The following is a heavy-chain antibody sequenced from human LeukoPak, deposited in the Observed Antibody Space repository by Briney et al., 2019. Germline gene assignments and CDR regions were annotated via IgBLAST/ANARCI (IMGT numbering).Heavy chain of an antibody. CDR2: MYYSGNN. V-gene: IGHV4-39*07. CDR3: ARQIAVAGKAGFDY. CDR1: GASISSYSSY. Sequence: PETLSLTCTVSGASISSYSSYWGWIRQLPGKGLEWIGNMYYSGNNYSNPSLKSRVTISIDTSKNQFSLKLTSVTAADTAVYYCARQIAVAGKAGFDYWGQGTLVTVSS. J-gene: IGHJ4*02. D-gene: IGHD6-19*01.